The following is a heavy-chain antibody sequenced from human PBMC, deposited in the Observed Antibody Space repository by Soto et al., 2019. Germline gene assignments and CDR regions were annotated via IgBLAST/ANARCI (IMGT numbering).Heavy chain of an antibody. V-gene: IGHV4-59*08. D-gene: IGHD3-10*01. CDR1: GSSISSYY. Sequence: PSETLSLTCTVSGSSISSYYWSWIRQPPGKGLEWIGYIYYSGSTNYNPSLKSRFTISVDTSKNQFSLKLSSVTAADTAVYYCARHAGADFGIDYWGQGTLVTVS. CDR2: IYYSGST. CDR3: ARHAGADFGIDY. J-gene: IGHJ4*02.